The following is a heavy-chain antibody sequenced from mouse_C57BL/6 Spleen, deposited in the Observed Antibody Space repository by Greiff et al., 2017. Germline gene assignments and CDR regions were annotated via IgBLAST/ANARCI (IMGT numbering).Heavy chain of an antibody. CDR2: ISNGGGST. Sequence: EVKLVESGGGLVQPGGSLKLSCAASGFTFSDYYMYWVRQTPEKRLEWVAYISNGGGSTYYPDTVKGRFTISRDNAKNTLYLQMSRLKSEDTAMYYCARQRDGYYGYFDVWGTGTTVTVSS. V-gene: IGHV5-12*01. D-gene: IGHD2-3*01. CDR1: GFTFSDYY. J-gene: IGHJ1*03. CDR3: ARQRDGYYGYFDV.